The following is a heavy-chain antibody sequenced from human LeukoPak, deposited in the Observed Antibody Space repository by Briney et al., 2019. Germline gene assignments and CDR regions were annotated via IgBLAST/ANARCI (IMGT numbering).Heavy chain of an antibody. J-gene: IGHJ4*02. V-gene: IGHV1-46*01. D-gene: IGHD3-10*02. Sequence: GSSVPVSCKASGYTFTSSYMHWVRLAPGQGLEWMGIINPSGGSTTYAQRFQGRVTMTRDTSTSTVYMELSSLRSEDTAVYYCARDYFRRSSSSSDYFDYWGQGTLVTVSS. CDR2: INPSGGST. CDR3: ARDYFRRSSSSSDYFDY. CDR1: GYTFTSSY.